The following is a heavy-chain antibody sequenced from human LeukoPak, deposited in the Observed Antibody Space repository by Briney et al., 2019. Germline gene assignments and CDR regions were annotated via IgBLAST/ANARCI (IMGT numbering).Heavy chain of an antibody. CDR1: GGSISSSSYY. CDR3: ARQNYGATVVDY. CDR2: IFYSGST. J-gene: IGHJ4*02. D-gene: IGHD4-17*01. V-gene: IGHV4-39*01. Sequence: KPSETLSLXCTVSGGSISSSSYYWGWNRQPPGKGPEWIGSIFYSGSTYYNPSLRSRVTISVDTSKNQFSLKLSSVTAADTAVYCCARQNYGATVVDYWGQGTLVTVSS.